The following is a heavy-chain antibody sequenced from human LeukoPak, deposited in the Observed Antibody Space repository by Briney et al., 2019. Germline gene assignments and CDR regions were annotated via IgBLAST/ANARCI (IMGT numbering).Heavy chain of an antibody. Sequence: GGSLRLSCAAAGFSFSSYAMSWVRQAPGKGLEWVSAISGSGGSTYYADSVKGRFTISRDNSKNTLYLQMNSLRAEDTAVYYCAKVIRMSFIDYWGQGTLVTVSS. D-gene: IGHD2-15*01. CDR3: AKVIRMSFIDY. J-gene: IGHJ4*02. V-gene: IGHV3-23*01. CDR1: GFSFSSYA. CDR2: ISGSGGST.